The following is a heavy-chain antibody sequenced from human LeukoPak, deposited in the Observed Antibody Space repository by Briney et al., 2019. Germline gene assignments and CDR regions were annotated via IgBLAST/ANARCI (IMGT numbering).Heavy chain of an antibody. CDR3: ARGDWYSSSWYFFDY. CDR2: IYYSGST. D-gene: IGHD6-13*01. Sequence: SETLSLTCTVSGGSISSYYWSWIRQPPGKGLEWIGYIYYSGSTNYNPSLKSRVTISVDTSKNQLSLKLSSVTVAGTAVYYCARGDWYSSSWYFFDYWGQGTLVTVSS. J-gene: IGHJ4*02. V-gene: IGHV4-59*01. CDR1: GGSISSYY.